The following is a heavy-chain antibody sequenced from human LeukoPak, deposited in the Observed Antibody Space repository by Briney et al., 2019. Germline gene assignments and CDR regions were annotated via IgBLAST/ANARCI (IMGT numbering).Heavy chain of an antibody. CDR1: GGTFSSYA. Sequence: GSSVTVSCKASGGTFSSYAISWVRQAPGQGLEWMGRIIPILGIANYAQKFQGRVTITADKSTSTAYMELSSQRSEDTAVYYCARSPPPNVSGSYYKYYYYYGMDVWGQGTTVTVSS. CDR3: ARSPPPNVSGSYYKYYYYYGMDV. V-gene: IGHV1-69*04. J-gene: IGHJ6*02. CDR2: IIPILGIA. D-gene: IGHD3-10*01.